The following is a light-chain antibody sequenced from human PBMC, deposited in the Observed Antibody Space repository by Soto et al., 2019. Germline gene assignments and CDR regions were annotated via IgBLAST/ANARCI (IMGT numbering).Light chain of an antibody. V-gene: IGLV2-14*01. J-gene: IGLJ1*01. CDR2: DVS. CDR3: SSFTGTSYV. Sequence: QSELTQPASVSGSPGQSITISCTGASSDGGGNNYVSWYQQYPGKAPKLMVCDVSNRPSGVSNRFSGSKSGNTASLTISGLQAEDEADSYCSSFTGTSYVFGTGTKVTVL. CDR1: SSDGGGNNY.